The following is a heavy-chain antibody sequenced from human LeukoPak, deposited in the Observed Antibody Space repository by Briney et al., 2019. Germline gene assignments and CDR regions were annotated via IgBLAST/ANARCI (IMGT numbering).Heavy chain of an antibody. D-gene: IGHD3-22*01. V-gene: IGHV3-7*01. Sequence: GGSLRLSCAASGFTFSSYWMSWVRQAPGKGLEWVANIKQDGSEKYYVDSVKGRFTISRDNAKNSLYLQMNSLRAEDTAVYYCAKDRFFYYDSSGYLYYFDYWGQGTLVTVSS. CDR2: IKQDGSEK. CDR3: AKDRFFYYDSSGYLYYFDY. J-gene: IGHJ4*02. CDR1: GFTFSSYW.